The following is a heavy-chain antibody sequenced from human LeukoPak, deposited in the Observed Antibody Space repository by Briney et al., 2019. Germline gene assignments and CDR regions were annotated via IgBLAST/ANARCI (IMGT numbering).Heavy chain of an antibody. V-gene: IGHV3-30-3*01. CDR2: ISYDGSNK. Sequence: GGSLRLSCAASGFTVSSNYMSWVRQAPGKGLEWVAVISYDGSNKYYADSVKGRFTISRDNSKNTLYLQMNSLRAEDTAVYYCARNYYDSSGYSENYYYYYYGMDVWGQGTTVTVSS. CDR3: ARNYYDSSGYSENYYYYYYGMDV. D-gene: IGHD3-22*01. J-gene: IGHJ6*02. CDR1: GFTVSSNY.